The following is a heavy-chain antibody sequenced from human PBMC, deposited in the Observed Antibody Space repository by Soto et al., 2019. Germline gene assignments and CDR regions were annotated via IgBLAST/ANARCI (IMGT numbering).Heavy chain of an antibody. CDR1: GGYISSGGYY. D-gene: IGHD3-22*01. Sequence: SETLSLTCPVSGGYISSGGYYWSWIRQHPGKGLEWIGYIYYSGSTYYNPSLKSRVTISVDTSKNQFSLKLSSVTAADTAVYYCARHYYDSSGFFDYWGQGTLVTVSS. V-gene: IGHV4-31*02. CDR2: IYYSGST. J-gene: IGHJ4*02. CDR3: ARHYYDSSGFFDY.